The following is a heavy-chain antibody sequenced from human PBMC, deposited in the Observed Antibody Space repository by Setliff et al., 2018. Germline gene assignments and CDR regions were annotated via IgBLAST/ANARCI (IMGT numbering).Heavy chain of an antibody. CDR2: INPNSGNT. CDR1: GNTFTGYY. Sequence: ASVKVSCKASGNTFTGYYIHWLRQAPGQGLEWMGCINPNSGNTRYARKIQGRATMTTDTSTTTAYMELRSLTSDDTAVYYCARDTCSLTSCQDDYFDYWGQGTLVTVSS. J-gene: IGHJ4*02. V-gene: IGHV1-2*02. D-gene: IGHD2-2*01. CDR3: ARDTCSLTSCQDDYFDY.